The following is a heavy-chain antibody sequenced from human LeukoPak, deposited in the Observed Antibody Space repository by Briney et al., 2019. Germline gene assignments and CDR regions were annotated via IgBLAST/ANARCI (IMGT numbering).Heavy chain of an antibody. J-gene: IGHJ4*02. Sequence: GGSLRLSCAASGFTFSSYGMHWVRRAPGKGLEWVAFIRYDGSNKYYADSVKGRFTISRDNSKNTLYLQMNSLRAEDTAVYYCAKAARIAVAGHFDYWGQGTLVTVS. CDR3: AKAARIAVAGHFDY. CDR1: GFTFSSYG. CDR2: IRYDGSNK. D-gene: IGHD6-19*01. V-gene: IGHV3-30*02.